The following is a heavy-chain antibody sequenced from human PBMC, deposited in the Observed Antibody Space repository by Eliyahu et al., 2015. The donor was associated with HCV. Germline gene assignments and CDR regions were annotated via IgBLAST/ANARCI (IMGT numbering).Heavy chain of an antibody. J-gene: IGHJ4*02. CDR2: ISYDGSNK. CDR3: ARDHIVVVTRSLYY. Sequence: QVQLVESGGGVVQPGRSLRLSCAASGFTFSSYAMHWVRQAPGKGLEWVAVISYDGSNKYYADSVKGRFTISRDNSKNTLYLQMNSLRAEDTAVYYCARDHIVVVTRSLYYWGQGTLVTVSS. CDR1: GFTFSSYA. D-gene: IGHD2-21*02. V-gene: IGHV3-30-3*01.